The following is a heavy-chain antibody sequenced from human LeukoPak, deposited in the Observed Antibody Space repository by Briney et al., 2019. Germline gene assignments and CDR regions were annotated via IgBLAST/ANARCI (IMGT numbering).Heavy chain of an antibody. CDR3: ARARGIAVAGTGWFDP. CDR2: IYYSGST. J-gene: IGHJ5*02. V-gene: IGHV4-59*01. Sequence: EXSETLSLTCTVSGGSISSYYWSWIRQPPGKGLEWIGYIYYSGSTNYNPSLKSRVTISVDTSKNQFSLKLSSVTAADTAVYYCARARGIAVAGTGWFDPWGQGTLVTVSS. CDR1: GGSISSYY. D-gene: IGHD6-19*01.